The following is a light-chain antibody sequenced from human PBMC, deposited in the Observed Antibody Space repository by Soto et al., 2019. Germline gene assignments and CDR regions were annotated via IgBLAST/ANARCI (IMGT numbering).Light chain of an antibody. V-gene: IGKV3-15*01. J-gene: IGKJ2*01. CDR2: DAS. CDR1: QSVRNS. Sequence: EIVMTQSPATLSVSPGERATLSCRASQSVRNSLAWYQQKPGQAPRLLIYDASTRATGIPARFSGSGSGTEFTLTISSLQSEDFALYYFQHYNYSPLTFGQGTKLEIK. CDR3: QHYNYSPLT.